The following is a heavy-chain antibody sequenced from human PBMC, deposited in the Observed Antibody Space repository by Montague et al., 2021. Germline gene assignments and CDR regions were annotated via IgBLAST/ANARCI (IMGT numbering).Heavy chain of an antibody. CDR1: GFTFSNYW. Sequence: SLRLSCAAPGFTFSNYWMSWVRQAPGMGLEWVANIKQDGSEKHYVDSVKGRFTISRDNAKNSLYLQMNSLRAEDTAVYFCARDQGQGYCGGDCYVGLDYWGQGTLVTVSS. D-gene: IGHD2-21*01. J-gene: IGHJ4*02. V-gene: IGHV3-7*01. CDR3: ARDQGQGYCGGDCYVGLDY. CDR2: IKQDGSEK.